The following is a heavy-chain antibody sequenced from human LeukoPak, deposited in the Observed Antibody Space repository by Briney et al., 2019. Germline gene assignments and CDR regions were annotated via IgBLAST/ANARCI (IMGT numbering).Heavy chain of an antibody. J-gene: IGHJ5*02. Sequence: PSETLALTCTVSGGSISSYYWSWIRQPAGKGLEWIGRIYTSGSTNYNPSLKSRVTMSVDTSKNQFSLKLSSVTAAGTAVYYCAGYSSSWYGGVGFDPWGQGTLVTVSS. D-gene: IGHD6-13*01. CDR3: AGYSSSWYGGVGFDP. CDR2: IYTSGST. V-gene: IGHV4-4*07. CDR1: GGSISSYY.